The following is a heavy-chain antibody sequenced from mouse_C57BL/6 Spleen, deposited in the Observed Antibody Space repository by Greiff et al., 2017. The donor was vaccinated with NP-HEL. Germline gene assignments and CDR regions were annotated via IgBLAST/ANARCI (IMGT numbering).Heavy chain of an antibody. CDR3: ARYPPAEGRDY. Sequence: QVQLQQPGAELVRPGSSVKLSCKASGYTFTSYWMHWVKQRPIQGLEWIGNIDPSDSETHYNQKFKDKATLTVDKSSSTAYMQLSSLTSEDSAVYYCARYPPAEGRDYWGQGTTLTVSS. J-gene: IGHJ2*01. CDR2: IDPSDSET. V-gene: IGHV1-52*01. CDR1: GYTFTSYW.